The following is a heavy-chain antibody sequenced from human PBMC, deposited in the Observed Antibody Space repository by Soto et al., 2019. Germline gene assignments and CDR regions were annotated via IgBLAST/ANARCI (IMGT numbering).Heavy chain of an antibody. CDR3: KGSSPSGSAYYYYYMDV. CDR1: GGSFSGYY. D-gene: IGHD6-6*01. J-gene: IGHJ6*03. CDR2: INHSGST. Sequence: PSETLSLTCAVYGGSFSGYYWSWIRQPPGKGLEWIGEINHSGSTNYNPSLKSRVTISVDTSKNQFSLKLSSVTAADTAVYYCKGSSPSGSAYYYYYMDVWGKGTTVTVSS. V-gene: IGHV4-34*01.